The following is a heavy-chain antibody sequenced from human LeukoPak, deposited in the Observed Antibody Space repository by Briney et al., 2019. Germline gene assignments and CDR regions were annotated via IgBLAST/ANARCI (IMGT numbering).Heavy chain of an antibody. J-gene: IGHJ5*02. CDR3: ARRYYGSGSYYNWFDP. V-gene: IGHV5-51*01. CDR1: GYSLTSYW. CDR2: IYPGDSDT. D-gene: IGHD3-10*01. Sequence: PRESVKMSCKGSGYSLTSYWIGWVRQMPGKGLEWMGIIYPGDSDTRYSPSFQGKVTISADKSISTAYLQWSSLKASDTAMYYCARRYYGSGSYYNWFDPWGQGTLVTVSS.